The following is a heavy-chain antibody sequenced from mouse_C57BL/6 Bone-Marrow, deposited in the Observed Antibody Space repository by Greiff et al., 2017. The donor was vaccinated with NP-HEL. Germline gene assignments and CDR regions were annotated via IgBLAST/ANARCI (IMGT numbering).Heavy chain of an antibody. V-gene: IGHV1-7*01. CDR3: AGKMTTVVAPFAY. J-gene: IGHJ3*01. D-gene: IGHD1-1*01. CDR2: INPSSGYT. Sequence: VLLVESGAELAKPGASVKLSCKASGYTFTSYWMHWVKQRPGQGLEWIGYINPSSGYTKYNQKFKDKATLTADKSSSTAYMQLSSLTYEDSAVYYCAGKMTTVVAPFAYWGQGTLVTVSA. CDR1: GYTFTSYW.